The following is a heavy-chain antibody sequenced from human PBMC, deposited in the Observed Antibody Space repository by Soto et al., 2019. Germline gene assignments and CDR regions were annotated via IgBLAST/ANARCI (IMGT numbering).Heavy chain of an antibody. CDR2: ISGRGGDT. J-gene: IGHJ4*02. Sequence: GGSLRLSCAAFGFNFKYYAMSWVRQAPGKGLEWVSVISGRGGDTNYADSVKGRFTISRDNSKNTLYLQMNSLRAEDTAVYYCSKTLVSGSYGPIVWDYWGQGTLVTVSS. CDR1: GFNFKYYA. V-gene: IGHV3-23*01. CDR3: SKTLVSGSYGPIVWDY. D-gene: IGHD1-26*01.